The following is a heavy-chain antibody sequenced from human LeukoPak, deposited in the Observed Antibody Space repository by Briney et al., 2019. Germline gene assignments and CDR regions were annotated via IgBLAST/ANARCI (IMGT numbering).Heavy chain of an antibody. J-gene: IGHJ6*02. D-gene: IGHD3-16*01. V-gene: IGHV1-2*02. CDR3: ARVGGSYYYYGMDV. Sequence: ASVKVSCKASGYTFTGYYMHWVRQAPGQGLEWMGWMNPNSGGTDYAQKFQGRVTMTRDTSISTAYMELSRLRSDDTAVYYCARVGGSYYYYGMDVWGQGTTVTVSS. CDR1: GYTFTGYY. CDR2: MNPNSGGT.